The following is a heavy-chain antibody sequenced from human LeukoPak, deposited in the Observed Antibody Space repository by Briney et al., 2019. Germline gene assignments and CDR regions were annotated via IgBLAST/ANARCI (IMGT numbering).Heavy chain of an antibody. Sequence: SETLSLTCTVSGGSISSYYWSWIRQPPGKGLEWIGYIYYSGSTNYNPSLKSRVTISVDTSKNQFSLKLSSVTAADTAVYYCARGNHYYGSGSYWDYWGQGTLVTVSS. D-gene: IGHD3-10*01. CDR2: IYYSGST. CDR1: GGSISSYY. CDR3: ARGNHYYGSGSYWDY. V-gene: IGHV4-59*01. J-gene: IGHJ4*02.